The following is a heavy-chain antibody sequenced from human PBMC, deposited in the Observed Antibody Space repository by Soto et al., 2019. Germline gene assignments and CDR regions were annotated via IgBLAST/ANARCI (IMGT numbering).Heavy chain of an antibody. V-gene: IGHV3-23*01. CDR2: ISGSGGST. CDR1: GFTFSSYA. J-gene: IGHJ4*02. Sequence: GGSLRLSCAASGFTFSSYAMSWVRQAPGKGLEWVSAISGSGGSTYYADSVKGRFTISRDNSKNTLYLQMNSLRAEDTAVYYCAKDVSMIVLERVGDFAYWVQGTLVTVSS. D-gene: IGHD3-22*01. CDR3: AKDVSMIVLERVGDFAY.